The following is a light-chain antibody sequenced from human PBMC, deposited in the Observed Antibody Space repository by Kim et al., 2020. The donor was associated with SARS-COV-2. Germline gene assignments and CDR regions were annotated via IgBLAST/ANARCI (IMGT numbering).Light chain of an antibody. CDR3: HQYNDWPPLYT. Sequence: EIVMTQSPATLTVSPGERVTLSCRASQSVSNNLAWYQHKPGQPPRLVIHGVSTRATGIPDRFSGSGSGTDFTLTVGGLQSEDFAVYYCHQYNDWPPLYTFGQGTKLEI. J-gene: IGKJ2*01. CDR2: GVS. V-gene: IGKV3-15*01. CDR1: QSVSNN.